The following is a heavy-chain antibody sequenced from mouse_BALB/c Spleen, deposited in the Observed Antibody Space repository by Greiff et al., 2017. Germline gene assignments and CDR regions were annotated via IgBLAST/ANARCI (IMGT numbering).Heavy chain of an antibody. D-gene: IGHD2-3*01. CDR3: ARWLLRKGNAMDY. CDR1: GFNIKDTY. Sequence: EVQLQQSGAELVKPGASVKLSCTASGFNIKDTYMHWVKQRPEQGLEWIGRIDPANGNTKYDPKFQGKATITADTSSNTAYLQLSSLTSEDTAVYYCARWLLRKGNAMDYWGQGTSVTVSS. J-gene: IGHJ4*01. CDR2: IDPANGNT. V-gene: IGHV14-3*02.